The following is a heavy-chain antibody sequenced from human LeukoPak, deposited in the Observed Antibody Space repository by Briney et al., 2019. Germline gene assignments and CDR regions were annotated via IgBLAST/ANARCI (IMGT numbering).Heavy chain of an antibody. CDR1: GYTFTSYG. CDR3: ARDGCSSTSCYYFDY. D-gene: IGHD2-2*01. J-gene: IGHJ4*02. V-gene: IGHV1-18*01. CDR2: ISAYNGNT. Sequence: ASVKVSCKASGYTFTSYGISWVRQAPGQGLEWMGWISAYNGNTNYAQKLQGRVTMTTDTSTSTAYMELRSLRFDDTAVYYCARDGCSSTSCYYFDYWGQGTLVTVSS.